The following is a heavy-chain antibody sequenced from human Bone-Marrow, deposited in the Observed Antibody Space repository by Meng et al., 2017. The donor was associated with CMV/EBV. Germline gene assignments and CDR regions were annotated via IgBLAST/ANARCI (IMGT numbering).Heavy chain of an antibody. CDR3: ASCLRAVAGLYFDY. CDR2: INHSGRT. J-gene: IGHJ4*02. CDR1: GSSFGCCY. D-gene: IGHD6-19*01. Sequence: AVSGSSFGCCYCSWIRHPPGPGLGLIGDINHSGRTNYTPSLKSRVTISVDTSKNQFSLKLSSVTAADTAVYSCASCLRAVAGLYFDYWGQGTLVTVSS. V-gene: IGHV4-34*01.